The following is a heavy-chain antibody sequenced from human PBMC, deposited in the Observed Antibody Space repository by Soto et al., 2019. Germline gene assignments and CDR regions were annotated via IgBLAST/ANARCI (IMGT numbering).Heavy chain of an antibody. CDR2: IYYSGST. J-gene: IGHJ5*02. CDR1: GGSISSYY. V-gene: IGHV4-59*01. Sequence: SETLSLTCTVSGGSISSYYWSWIRQPPGKGLEWIGYIYYSGSTNYNPSLKSRVIISIDTSKNQLSLKVSSVAAADTAVHYCARGPNWFDPWGKGTLVTVSS. CDR3: ARGPNWFDP.